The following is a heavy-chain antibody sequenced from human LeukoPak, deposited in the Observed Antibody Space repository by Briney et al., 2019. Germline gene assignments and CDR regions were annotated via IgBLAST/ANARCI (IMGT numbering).Heavy chain of an antibody. Sequence: GASVKVSCKASGYTFTSYGISWVRQAPGQGLEWMGWISAYNGNTNYAQKLQGRVTMTTDTSTSTAYMELRSLRSDDTAVYYCARRGYSSSWYSYAFDIWGQGTTVTVSS. CDR3: ARRGYSSSWYSYAFDI. D-gene: IGHD6-13*01. V-gene: IGHV1-18*01. J-gene: IGHJ3*02. CDR2: ISAYNGNT. CDR1: GYTFTSYG.